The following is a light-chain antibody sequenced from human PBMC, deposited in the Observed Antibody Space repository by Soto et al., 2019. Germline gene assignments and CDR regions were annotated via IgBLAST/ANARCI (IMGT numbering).Light chain of an antibody. V-gene: IGKV3-11*01. CDR1: QSVSNY. CDR2: DVT. Sequence: EIVLTQSPATLSLSPGERATLSCRASQSVSNYLAWYQQKPGQAPRLLIYDVTNRATGIPARFSGSGSGTDFNLTISSLEPEDFAVYYCQSLCTFGPGTKVDIK. CDR3: QSLCT. J-gene: IGKJ3*01.